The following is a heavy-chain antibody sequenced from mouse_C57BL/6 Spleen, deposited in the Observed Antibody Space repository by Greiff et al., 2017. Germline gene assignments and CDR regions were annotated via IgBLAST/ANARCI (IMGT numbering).Heavy chain of an antibody. CDR2: INPGGGGT. D-gene: IGHD3-1*01. Sequence: QVQLQQSGAELVRPGTSVKVSCKASGYAFTNYLIEWVKQRPGQGLEWIGGINPGGGGTNYNEKFKGKATLTTDTSSSTAYMQLSSLTSEDAAVYYCARLGTGAGFGCWGPRTMVTV. J-gene: IGHJ3*01. V-gene: IGHV1-54*01. CDR3: ARLGTGAGFGC. CDR1: GYAFTNYL.